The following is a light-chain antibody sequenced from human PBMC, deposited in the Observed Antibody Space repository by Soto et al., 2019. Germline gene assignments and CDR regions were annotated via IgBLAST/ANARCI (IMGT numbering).Light chain of an antibody. J-gene: IGKJ3*01. CDR2: KAS. CDR3: QQYNSYSFT. V-gene: IGKV1-5*03. CDR1: QSISSW. Sequence: DIQMTQSPSTLSASVGDRVTITCRASQSISSWLAWYQQKPGKAPKLLIYKASSLESGVPSRFSGSGSGTEFTLTISSLHPDDFANYYCQQYNSYSFTFGPGTKVDIK.